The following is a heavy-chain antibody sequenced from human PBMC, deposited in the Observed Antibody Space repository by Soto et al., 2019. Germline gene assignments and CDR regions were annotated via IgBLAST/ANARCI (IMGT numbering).Heavy chain of an antibody. CDR1: GFSFSSYA. CDR3: ARDRERDAWYEDY. J-gene: IGHJ4*02. V-gene: IGHV3-23*01. CDR2: IRGSDGST. Sequence: GGSLRLSCVASGFSFSSYAMSWVRQAPGKGLEWVSVIRGSDGSTYYAESVKGRFTISRDNSKNTLYLQMNSHRAEDTAVYYCARDRERDAWYEDYWRQGTLVTVPS. D-gene: IGHD6-13*01.